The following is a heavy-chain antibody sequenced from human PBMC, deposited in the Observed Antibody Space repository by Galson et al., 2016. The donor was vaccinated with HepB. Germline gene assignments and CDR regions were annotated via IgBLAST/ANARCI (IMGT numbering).Heavy chain of an antibody. V-gene: IGHV4-61*01. CDR2: IFYSGTV. D-gene: IGHD3-16*01. CDR1: GSSINSGSGNSYAGSYY. J-gene: IGHJ6*02. Sequence: ETLSLTCTVSGSSINSGSGNSYAGSYYWSWLRQPPGRGLEWIGHIFYSGTVNYNPSLKSRVTMSVDTSKKQFSLKVTSVTAADTAVYYCARGSPWGYGMDVWGQGTTVTVSS. CDR3: ARGSPWGYGMDV.